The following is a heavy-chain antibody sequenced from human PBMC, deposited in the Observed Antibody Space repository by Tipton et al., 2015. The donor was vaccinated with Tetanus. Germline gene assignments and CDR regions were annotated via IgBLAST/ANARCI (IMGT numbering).Heavy chain of an antibody. Sequence: SLRLSCAASGFDFRSDWMTWVRQAPGKGLEWVANIKQDGNEKDHVDSVKGRFTISRDNGKNLLYLQMNSLRVEDTAVYYCARDPHTIRTGNHRGFDYWGQGTKVTVSS. J-gene: IGHJ4*02. D-gene: IGHD3-10*01. CDR2: IKQDGNEK. V-gene: IGHV3-7*03. CDR3: ARDPHTIRTGNHRGFDY. CDR1: GFDFRSDW.